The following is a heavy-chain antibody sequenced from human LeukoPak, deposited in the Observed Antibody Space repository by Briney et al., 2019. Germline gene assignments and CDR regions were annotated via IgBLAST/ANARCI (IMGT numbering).Heavy chain of an antibody. J-gene: IGHJ4*02. D-gene: IGHD3-3*01. CDR2: INWKSGAT. CDR1: GFTFDDYA. CDR3: VKGRYYDYWSYFDY. Sequence: GRSLRLSCAASGFTFDDYAMHWVRQAPGKGLEWVSGINWKSGATGYADSVKGRFTISRDNAKNSLYLQMNSLRAEDMALYYCVKGRYYDYWSYFDYWGQGTLVTVSS. V-gene: IGHV3-9*03.